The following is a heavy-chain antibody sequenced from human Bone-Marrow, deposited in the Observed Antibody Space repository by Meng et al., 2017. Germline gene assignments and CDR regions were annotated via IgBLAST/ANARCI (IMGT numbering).Heavy chain of an antibody. D-gene: IGHD4-17*01. CDR2: ISGSGGST. J-gene: IGHJ6*02. CDR1: GFTFSSYA. CDR3: ASPNGDYDLYYYYGMDV. Sequence: LSLTCAASGFTFSSYAMSWVRQAPGKGLEWVSAISGSGGSTYYADSVKGRFTISRDNSKNTLYLQMNSLRAEDTAVYYCASPNGDYDLYYYYGMDVWGQGTTVTVSS. V-gene: IGHV3-23*01.